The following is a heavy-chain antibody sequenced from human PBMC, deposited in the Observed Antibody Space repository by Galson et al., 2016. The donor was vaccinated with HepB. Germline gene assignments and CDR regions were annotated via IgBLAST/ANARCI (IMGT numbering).Heavy chain of an antibody. D-gene: IGHD2-2*01. J-gene: IGHJ5*02. CDR3: ARGTVPAGRGFLTFDP. V-gene: IGHV4-34*01. Sequence: ETLSLTCSVSSGGSISDYYCNWIRQPPGGGLEWIGEINHRGDTTYNSSLKRRVTISVDTSKNQFSLKLSSVTAADTAVYYCARGTVPAGRGFLTFDPWGQGTLVTVSS. CDR2: INHRGDT. CDR1: SGGSISDYY.